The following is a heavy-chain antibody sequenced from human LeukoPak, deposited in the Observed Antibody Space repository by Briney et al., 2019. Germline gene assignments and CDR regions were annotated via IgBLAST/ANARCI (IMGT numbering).Heavy chain of an antibody. V-gene: IGHV4-39*01. J-gene: IGHJ4*02. CDR2: IYYSGST. CDR1: GGSISSSNYY. D-gene: IGHD3-10*01. CDR3: AGPKTSSGEIDY. Sequence: SETLSLTCTVSGGSISSSNYYWGWIRQPPGKGLEWIGSIYYSGSTYYNPSLKSRVTISVDTSKNQFSLKLKSVTAADTTVHFCAGPKTSSGEIDYWGQGTLVTVSS.